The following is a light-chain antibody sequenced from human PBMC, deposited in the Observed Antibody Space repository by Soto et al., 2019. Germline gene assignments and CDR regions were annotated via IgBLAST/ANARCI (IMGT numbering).Light chain of an antibody. CDR3: QQYGTSRT. J-gene: IGKJ1*01. V-gene: IGKV3-15*01. CDR1: QSLSGN. Sequence: EIVMTQSPATLAGSPGETVTLSCRASQSLSGNLAWYQQKPGQAPRLLIFRASTRATGVPARFSGRGSGTDFTLTISSLEPEDFAVYYCQQYGTSRTFGQGTKVDIK. CDR2: RAS.